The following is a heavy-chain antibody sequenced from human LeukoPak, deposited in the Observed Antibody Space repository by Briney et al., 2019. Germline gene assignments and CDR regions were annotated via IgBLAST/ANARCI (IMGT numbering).Heavy chain of an antibody. CDR2: ISGSGGST. V-gene: IGHV3-23*01. Sequence: GGSLRLSCAASGFTFSSYAMSWVRQAPGKGLELVSAISGSGGSTYYADSVKGRFTISRDNSKNTLYLQMNSLRAEDTAVYYCAKGSGWLNWFDPWGQGTLVTVSS. CDR3: AKGSGWLNWFDP. D-gene: IGHD6-19*01. J-gene: IGHJ5*02. CDR1: GFTFSSYA.